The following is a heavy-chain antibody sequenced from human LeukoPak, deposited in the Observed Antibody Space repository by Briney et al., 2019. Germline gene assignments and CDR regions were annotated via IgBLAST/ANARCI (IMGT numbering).Heavy chain of an antibody. CDR2: SGGST. D-gene: IGHD1/OR15-1a*01. V-gene: IGHV1-46*01. Sequence: SGGSTSYAQKFQGRVTMTRDTSTSTVYMELSSLRSEDTAVYYCARDLEQKWEVYYYYYMDVWGKGTTVTVSS. CDR3: ARDLEQKWEVYYYYYMDV. J-gene: IGHJ6*03.